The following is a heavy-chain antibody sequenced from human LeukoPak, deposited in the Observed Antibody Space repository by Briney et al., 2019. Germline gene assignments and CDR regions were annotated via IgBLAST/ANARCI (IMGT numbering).Heavy chain of an antibody. CDR2: ISSSGSTI. D-gene: IGHD6-13*01. J-gene: IGHJ4*02. CDR3: ARGLYSSSWYERTGGGGY. CDR1: GFTFSDYY. V-gene: IGHV3-11*01. Sequence: GGSLRLSCAASGFTFSDYYMSWIRQAPGKGLEWVSYISSSGSTIYYTDSVKGRFTISRDNAKNSLYLQMNSLRAEDTAVYYCARGLYSSSWYERTGGGGYWGQGTLVTVSS.